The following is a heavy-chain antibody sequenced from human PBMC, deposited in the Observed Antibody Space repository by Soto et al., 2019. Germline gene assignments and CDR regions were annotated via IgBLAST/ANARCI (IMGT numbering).Heavy chain of an antibody. CDR3: ARQAAAGKYDYAMDV. D-gene: IGHD6-13*01. V-gene: IGHV5-51*01. Sequence: EVQLVQSGAEVKKPGESLKISCKGSGYSFTTYWIGWVRQMPGKGLEGMVIIYPGDSDTRYSPSFQGQVTISADKSINTTYLQWSSLKASDTAIYYCARQAAAGKYDYAMDVWGQGTTVTVSS. J-gene: IGHJ6*02. CDR2: IYPGDSDT. CDR1: GYSFTTYW.